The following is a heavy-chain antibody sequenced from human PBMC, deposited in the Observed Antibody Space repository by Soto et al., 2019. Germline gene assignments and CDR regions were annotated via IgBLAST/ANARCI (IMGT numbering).Heavy chain of an antibody. CDR1: GGSVSNFY. V-gene: IGHV4-4*07. J-gene: IGHJ5*02. CDR2: IYSSGST. CDR3: ARSSHKESWFDP. Sequence: SETLSLTCTVSGGSVSNFYWNWIRQSAGKGLEWIGRIYSSGSTNYNPSLRSRVTMSVDTSKNQLSLKLNSVTAADTAVYYCARSSHKESWFDPWGQGTLVTVSS. D-gene: IGHD6-13*01.